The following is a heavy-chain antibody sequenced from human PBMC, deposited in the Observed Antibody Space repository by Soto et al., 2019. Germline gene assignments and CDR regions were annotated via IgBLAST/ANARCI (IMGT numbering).Heavy chain of an antibody. CDR3: ARGQYDILTGYYVNWFDP. D-gene: IGHD3-9*01. CDR1: GGSFSGYY. J-gene: IGHJ5*02. Sequence: QVQLQQWGAGLLKPSETLSLTCAVYGGSFSGYYWSWIRQPPGKGLEWIGEINHSGSTNYNPSLKSGVTISVDTSKNQFSLKLSSVTAADTAVYYCARGQYDILTGYYVNWFDPWGQGTLVTVSS. CDR2: INHSGST. V-gene: IGHV4-34*01.